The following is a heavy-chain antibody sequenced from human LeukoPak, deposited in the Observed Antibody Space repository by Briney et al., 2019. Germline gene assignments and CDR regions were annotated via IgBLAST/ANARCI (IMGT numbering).Heavy chain of an antibody. J-gene: IGHJ5*02. V-gene: IGHV3-15*01. D-gene: IGHD2-2*02. Sequence: GGSLRLSCAASGFTFSNVWMSWVRQVPGKGLEWVGRIRRKTDGETTDHAAPVKGRFTISRDDSKNTLYLQMNSLKTEDTAVYYCTTIVVVPAAIVSSWGQGTLVTVSS. CDR3: TTIVVVPAAIVSS. CDR2: IRRKTDGETT. CDR1: GFTFSNVW.